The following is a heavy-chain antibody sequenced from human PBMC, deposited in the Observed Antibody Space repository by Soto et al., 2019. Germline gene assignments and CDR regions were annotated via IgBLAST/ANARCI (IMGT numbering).Heavy chain of an antibody. V-gene: IGHV3-21*01. Sequence: QTPRKGLEWVSSISSSSSYIYYADSVKGRFTISRDNAKNSLYLQMNSLRAEDTAVYYCARDQPGYSYGYGLGYWGQGTLVTVAS. D-gene: IGHD5-18*01. CDR3: ARDQPGYSYGYGLGY. J-gene: IGHJ4*02. CDR2: ISSSSSYI.